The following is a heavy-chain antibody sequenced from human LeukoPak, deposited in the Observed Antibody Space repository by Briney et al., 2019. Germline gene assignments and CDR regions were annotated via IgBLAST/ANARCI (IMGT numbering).Heavy chain of an antibody. Sequence: ASVKVSCKASGFTFTGYYMHWVRQAPGQGLEWMGGINGNSGGTNYAQKFQGRVTMTRDTPINTAYMELRRLTSDDTAMYYCSREFQRSLDYWGQGTLVTVSS. CDR2: INGNSGGT. CDR3: SREFQRSLDY. J-gene: IGHJ4*02. D-gene: IGHD6-25*01. V-gene: IGHV1-2*02. CDR1: GFTFTGYY.